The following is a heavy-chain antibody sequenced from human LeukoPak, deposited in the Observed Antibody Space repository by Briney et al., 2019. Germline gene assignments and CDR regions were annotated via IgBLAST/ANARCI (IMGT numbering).Heavy chain of an antibody. CDR3: ARGPRLGGGAPGNYFDY. J-gene: IGHJ4*02. Sequence: PGGSLRLSCAASGFTFSSYAMHWVRQAPGKGLEWVAVISYDGSNKYYADSVKGRFTISRDNSKNTLYLQMNSLRAEDTAVYYCARGPRLGGGAPGNYFDYWGQGTLVTVPS. D-gene: IGHD1-26*01. V-gene: IGHV3-30-3*01. CDR1: GFTFSSYA. CDR2: ISYDGSNK.